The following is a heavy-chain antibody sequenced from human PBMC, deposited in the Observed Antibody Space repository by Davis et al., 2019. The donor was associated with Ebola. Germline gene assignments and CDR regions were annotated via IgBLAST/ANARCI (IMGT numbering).Heavy chain of an antibody. V-gene: IGHV1-24*01. Sequence: ASVKVSCKVSGYTLTELSMHWVRQAPGQGLEWMGGFDPEDGETIYAQKFQGRVTMTEDTSTDTAYMELSSLRSEDTAVYYCATPLWFGGPGYYYYGMDVWGQGTTVTVSS. CDR2: FDPEDGET. J-gene: IGHJ6*02. CDR3: ATPLWFGGPGYYYYGMDV. D-gene: IGHD3-10*01. CDR1: GYTLTELS.